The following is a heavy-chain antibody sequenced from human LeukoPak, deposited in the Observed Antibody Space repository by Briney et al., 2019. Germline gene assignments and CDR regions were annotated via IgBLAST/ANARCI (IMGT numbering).Heavy chain of an antibody. CDR2: INPNSGGT. CDR1: GYTFTGYY. D-gene: IGHD6-13*01. CDR3: AREEEAAAGHDAFDI. J-gene: IGHJ3*02. Sequence: ASVKVSCKASGYTFTGYYMHWVRQAPGQGLEWMGWINPNSGGTNYAQKFQGGVTMIRDTSISTAYMELSRLRSDDTAVYYCAREEEAAAGHDAFDIWGQGTMVTVSS. V-gene: IGHV1-2*02.